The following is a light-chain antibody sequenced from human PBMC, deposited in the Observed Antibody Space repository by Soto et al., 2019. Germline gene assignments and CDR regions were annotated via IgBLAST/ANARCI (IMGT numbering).Light chain of an antibody. Sequence: DIQMTQSPSSLSASVGYRVTITCQASQDINKNLIWYQQKPGKAPKLLIYDASDLETGVPSRFSGSGSGTGFTFTISSLQPEDFATYCCQQYESLPLTFGQGTRLE. CDR1: QDINKN. CDR2: DAS. V-gene: IGKV1-33*01. CDR3: QQYESLPLT. J-gene: IGKJ5*01.